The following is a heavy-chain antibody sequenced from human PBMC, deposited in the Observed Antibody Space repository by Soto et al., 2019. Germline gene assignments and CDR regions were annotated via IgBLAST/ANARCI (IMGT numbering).Heavy chain of an antibody. Sequence: SVKVSCKVSGDTFSTYSISWVRQAPGQGLELLGGIIPILGTSSYAQRFQDRVTITADKSTSTAYMELSSLRSEDTAVYYCARERSRYDRSGYYRPDYWG. V-gene: IGHV1-69*08. CDR1: GDTFSTYS. CDR2: IIPILGTS. J-gene: IGHJ4*01. D-gene: IGHD3-22*01. CDR3: ARERSRYDRSGYYRPDY.